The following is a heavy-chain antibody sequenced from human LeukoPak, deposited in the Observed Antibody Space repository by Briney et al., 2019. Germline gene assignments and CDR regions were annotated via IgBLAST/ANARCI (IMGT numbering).Heavy chain of an antibody. CDR3: TRDRFYAMDA. Sequence: GSLGRFNGASGVNSINSWMHWISKAPGKGLVWVSRITIDGSSTTYADSVKGRFTISRDSAKNTLYLQMNSLRAEDTAVYYCTRDRFYAMDAWGQGTTVTVSS. CDR1: GVNSINSW. J-gene: IGHJ6*02. CDR2: ITIDGSST. V-gene: IGHV3-74*03.